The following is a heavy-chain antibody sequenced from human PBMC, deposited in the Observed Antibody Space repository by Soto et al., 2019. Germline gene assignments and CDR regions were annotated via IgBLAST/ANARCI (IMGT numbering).Heavy chain of an antibody. J-gene: IGHJ4*02. CDR3: AKSLWVGATTEGIDY. Sequence: EVQLLESGGTLVQPGGSLRLSCAASGFTFSTYAMNWVRQAPGKGLEWVSGIGASGGSTYYSDSLKGRFTISRDKSRNTVFLQMKSLRAEDTAVYYCAKSLWVGATTEGIDYWGQGTLVTVSS. CDR2: IGASGGST. CDR1: GFTFSTYA. D-gene: IGHD1-26*01. V-gene: IGHV3-23*01.